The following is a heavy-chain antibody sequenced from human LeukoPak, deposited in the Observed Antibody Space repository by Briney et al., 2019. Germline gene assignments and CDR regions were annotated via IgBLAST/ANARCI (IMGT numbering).Heavy chain of an antibody. V-gene: IGHV3-48*02. J-gene: IGHJ3*02. CDR1: GFTFSTCS. CDR3: ARVDWMIGAFDI. Sequence: PGGSLRLFCAASGFTFSTCSMNWVRQAPGKGLEWVSYITSSSSTIYYADSVRGRFTISRDNAKNSLYLQMNSLRDEDTAVYYCARVDWMIGAFDIWGQGTMVTVSS. CDR2: ITSSSSTI. D-gene: IGHD3-22*01.